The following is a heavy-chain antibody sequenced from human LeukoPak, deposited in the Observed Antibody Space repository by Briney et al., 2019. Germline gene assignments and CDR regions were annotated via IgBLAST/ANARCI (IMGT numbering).Heavy chain of an antibody. J-gene: IGHJ4*02. CDR1: GGSISSYY. Sequence: SETLSLTCTVSGGSISSYYWRWIRQPPGKGLEWIGYIYYSGSTNYNPSLMSRVTISVDTYKNQFSLKLSSVTAADTAVYYCARREISSGYVYYFDYWGQGTLVTVSS. CDR3: ARREISSGYVYYFDY. CDR2: IYYSGST. V-gene: IGHV4-59*01. D-gene: IGHD3-22*01.